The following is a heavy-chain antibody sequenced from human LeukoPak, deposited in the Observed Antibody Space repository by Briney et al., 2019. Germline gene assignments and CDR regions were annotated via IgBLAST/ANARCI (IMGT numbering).Heavy chain of an antibody. J-gene: IGHJ4*02. CDR2: TYYRSKWYN. CDR3: AMEGVGVTMAH. D-gene: IGHD1-26*01. CDR1: GDSVSSKNAA. V-gene: IGHV6-1*01. Sequence: SQTLSLTCAISGDSVSSKNAAWNWIRQSRSRGLEWLGRTYYRSKWYNDYAVSVKGRITINADTSKNQFSLQLNSATPEDTAVYDCAMEGVGVTMAHCGQGTLVTVSS.